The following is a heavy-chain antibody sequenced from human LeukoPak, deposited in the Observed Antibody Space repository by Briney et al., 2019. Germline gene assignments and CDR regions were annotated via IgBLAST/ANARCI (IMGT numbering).Heavy chain of an antibody. CDR1: GGSFSGYY. Sequence: SETLSLTCAVYGGSFSGYYWSWIRQPPGKGLEWIGEINHSGSTNYNPYLKSRVTISVDTSKNQFSLKLSAVTAADTAVYYCARLRRDYDILTGYLYYFDYWGQGTLVTVSS. D-gene: IGHD3-9*01. V-gene: IGHV4-34*01. CDR3: ARLRRDYDILTGYLYYFDY. CDR2: INHSGST. J-gene: IGHJ4*02.